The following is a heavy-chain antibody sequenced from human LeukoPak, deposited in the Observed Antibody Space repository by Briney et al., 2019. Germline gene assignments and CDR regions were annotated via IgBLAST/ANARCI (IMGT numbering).Heavy chain of an antibody. CDR2: TYYRSKWYN. CDR3: ARGPYYYDSSGYYASYYYYGMDV. D-gene: IGHD3-22*01. V-gene: IGHV6-1*01. J-gene: IGHJ6*02. CDR1: GDSVSSNSAA. Sequence: SQTLPLTCAISGDSVSSNSAAWNWIRQSPSRGLEWLGRTYYRSKWYNDYAVSVKSRIIINPDTSKNQFSLQLNSVTPEDTAVYYCARGPYYYDSSGYYASYYYYGMDVWGQGTTVTVSS.